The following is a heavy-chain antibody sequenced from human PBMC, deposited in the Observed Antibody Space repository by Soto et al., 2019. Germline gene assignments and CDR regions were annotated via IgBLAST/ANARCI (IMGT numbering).Heavy chain of an antibody. CDR1: GYSFTSYG. J-gene: IGHJ4*01. V-gene: IGHV1-18*01. CDR3: ARAFCSGGTCYDY. Sequence: ASVKVSCKASGYSFTSYGITWVRQAPGQGLEWMGWISPYNDETNYAHRLQDRVTMTTDTSTTIAYMELRSLRSDDTAIYYCARAFCSGGTCYDYWG. CDR2: ISPYNDET. D-gene: IGHD2-15*01.